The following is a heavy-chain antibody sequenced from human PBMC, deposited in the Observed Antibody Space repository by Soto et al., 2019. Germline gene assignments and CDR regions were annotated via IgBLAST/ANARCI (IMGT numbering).Heavy chain of an antibody. Sequence: QVQLQQWGAGLLKPSETLSLTCAVNGGSFTGYYGAWIRQSPEKGLEWIGEISHSGTTKYNPSLTSRVPLSVDTSKNQFSLKLSSVTAADTGMYYCARNGGNTWYYFDSWGQGTVVTVSS. CDR1: GGSFTGYY. CDR3: ARNGGNTWYYFDS. J-gene: IGHJ4*02. V-gene: IGHV4-34*01. D-gene: IGHD6-13*01. CDR2: ISHSGTT.